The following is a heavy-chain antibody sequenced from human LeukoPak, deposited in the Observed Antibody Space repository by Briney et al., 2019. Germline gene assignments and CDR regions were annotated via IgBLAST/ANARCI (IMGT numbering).Heavy chain of an antibody. CDR2: FDPEDGET. CDR1: GYTLTELS. CDR3: ARGGYGSGSFYYYYGMDV. Sequence: ASVKVSCKVSGYTLTELSMHWVRQAPGKGLEWMGGFDPEDGETIYAQKFQGRVTMTEDTSTDTAYMELSSLRSEDTAVYYCARGGYGSGSFYYYYGMDVWGQGTTVTVSS. D-gene: IGHD3-10*01. V-gene: IGHV1-24*01. J-gene: IGHJ6*02.